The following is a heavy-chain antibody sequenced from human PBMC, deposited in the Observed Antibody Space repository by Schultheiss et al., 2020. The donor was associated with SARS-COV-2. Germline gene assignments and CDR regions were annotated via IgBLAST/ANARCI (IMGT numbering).Heavy chain of an antibody. J-gene: IGHJ4*02. Sequence: ASVKVSCKASGYTFTGYYMHWVRQAPGQGLEWMGIINPSGGSTSYAQKFQGRVTMTRDTSTSTVYMELSSLRSEDTAVYYCARAGPYDSSGYYVNYFDYWGQGTLVTVSS. V-gene: IGHV1-46*01. CDR3: ARAGPYDSSGYYVNYFDY. D-gene: IGHD3-22*01. CDR1: GYTFTGYY. CDR2: INPSGGST.